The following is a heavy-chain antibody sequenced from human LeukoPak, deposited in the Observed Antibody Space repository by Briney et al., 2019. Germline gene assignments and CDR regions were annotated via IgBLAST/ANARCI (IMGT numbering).Heavy chain of an antibody. D-gene: IGHD3-9*01. J-gene: IGHJ4*02. Sequence: GGSLRLSCAASGFPFGSFVVSWVRQAPGKGLEWVSYINHNGGTIYYPDFVRGRFTISRDNAKNSLYLQMNSLRDEDTAVYYCARDNDWAFDYWGQGTLVTVSS. CDR3: ARDNDWAFDY. CDR2: INHNGGTI. V-gene: IGHV3-48*02. CDR1: GFPFGSFV.